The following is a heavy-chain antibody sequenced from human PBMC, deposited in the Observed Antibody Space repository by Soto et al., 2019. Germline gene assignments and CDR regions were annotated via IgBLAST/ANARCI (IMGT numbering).Heavy chain of an antibody. V-gene: IGHV1-24*01. CDR2: FDPEDGET. CDR1: GYTLTELS. CDR3: ATVGYYDILTGYYNDYYYGMDV. D-gene: IGHD3-9*01. J-gene: IGHJ6*02. Sequence: ASVKVSCKVSGYTLTELSMHWVRQAPGKGLEWMGGFDPEDGETIYAQKFQGRVTMTEDTSTDTAYMELSSLRSEDTAVYYCATVGYYDILTGYYNDYYYGMDVWGQGTTVTVSS.